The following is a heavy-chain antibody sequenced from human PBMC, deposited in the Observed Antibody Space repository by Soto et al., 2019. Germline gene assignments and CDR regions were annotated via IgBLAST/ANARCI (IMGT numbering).Heavy chain of an antibody. J-gene: IGHJ4*02. CDR1: GFTFSSYA. CDR2: ISGSGGST. CDR3: AKDRRDSSGWYFDY. V-gene: IGHV3-23*01. Sequence: GESLKISCAASGFTFSSYAMSWVRQAPGKGLEWVSAISGSGGSTYYADSVKGRFTISRDNSKNTLYLQMNSLRAEDTAVYYCAKDRRDSSGWYFDYWGQGTLVTVSS. D-gene: IGHD6-19*01.